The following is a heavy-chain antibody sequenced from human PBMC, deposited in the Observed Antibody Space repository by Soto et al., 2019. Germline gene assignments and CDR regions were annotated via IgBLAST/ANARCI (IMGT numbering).Heavy chain of an antibody. J-gene: IGHJ3*02. CDR1: GYSFTIYW. D-gene: IGHD1-26*01. V-gene: IGHV5-51*01. Sequence: GESVKISCTGSGYSFTIYWIGWVRQMPGKGLEWMGIIYPGDSDTRYSPSFQGQVTISADKSISTAYLQWSSLKASDTAMYYCARPVRELRNAFDIWGQGTMVTVSS. CDR2: IYPGDSDT. CDR3: ARPVRELRNAFDI.